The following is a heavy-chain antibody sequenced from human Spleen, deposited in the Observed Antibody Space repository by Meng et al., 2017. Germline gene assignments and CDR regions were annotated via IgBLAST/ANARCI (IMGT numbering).Heavy chain of an antibody. CDR3: ARVNPKYYYGMDV. J-gene: IGHJ6*02. Sequence: ESLKISCAASGLTLSSYSMNWVRQAPGKGLEWIGEINHSGSTNYNPSLKSRVTISVYTSKNQFSLKLSPVTAADTALYFCARVNPKYYYGMDVWGQGTTVTVSS. CDR1: GLTLSSYS. D-gene: IGHD1-14*01. CDR2: INHSGST. V-gene: IGHV4-34*01.